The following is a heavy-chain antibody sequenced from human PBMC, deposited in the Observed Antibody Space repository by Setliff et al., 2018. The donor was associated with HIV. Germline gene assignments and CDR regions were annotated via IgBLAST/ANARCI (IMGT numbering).Heavy chain of an antibody. CDR3: VREGAGSGSYYLDF. J-gene: IGHJ4*02. Sequence: SETLSLTCAVYGGAFSGYYWNWIRQSPGKGLEWIGYIYPSGRTYYNPSLKNRVTMSIDRSKKQFSLNLSSVTAADTALYFCVREGAGSGSYYLDFWGQGILVTVSS. V-gene: IGHV4-30-2*06. CDR1: GGAFSGYY. D-gene: IGHD3-10*01. CDR2: IYPSGRT.